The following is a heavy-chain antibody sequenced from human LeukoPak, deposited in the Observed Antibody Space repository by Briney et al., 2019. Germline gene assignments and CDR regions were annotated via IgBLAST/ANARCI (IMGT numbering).Heavy chain of an antibody. D-gene: IGHD6-13*01. CDR2: ISYDGSVE. V-gene: IGHV3-30*04. Sequence: AGGSLRLSCAASGCTFSNYAMHWVRQGPGKGLELVALISYDGSVEKNAASVKGRFTISRDNSKNTLYLQMNSLRTEDTAVYYCARALGSSWDSSLDSWGQGTLVPVSS. CDR3: ARALGSSWDSSLDS. CDR1: GCTFSNYA. J-gene: IGHJ4*02.